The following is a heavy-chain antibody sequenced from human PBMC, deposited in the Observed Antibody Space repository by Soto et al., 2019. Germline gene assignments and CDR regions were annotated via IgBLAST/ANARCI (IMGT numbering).Heavy chain of an antibody. CDR3: ARDKITGLFDY. CDR2: INHSGST. CDR1: GGSFSGYY. J-gene: IGHJ4*02. Sequence: SETLSLTCAVYGGSFSGYYWTWIRQPPGTGLEWIGEINHSGSTNYNPSLKSRVTISVDTSKNQFSPKLTSVTAADTAVYYCARDKITGLFDYWGQGTLVTVSS. D-gene: IGHD2-8*02. V-gene: IGHV4-34*01.